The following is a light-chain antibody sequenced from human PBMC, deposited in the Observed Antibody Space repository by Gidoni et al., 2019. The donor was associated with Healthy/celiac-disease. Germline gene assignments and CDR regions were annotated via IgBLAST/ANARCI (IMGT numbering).Light chain of an antibody. CDR3: QQANSFPPFT. CDR2: AAS. CDR1: QGMSSR. J-gene: IGKJ3*01. Sequence: IQLTQSPSSVSASVGERVTITCRASQGMSSRLAWYQQKPGQAPKLLIYAASSLQSGVPSRFSGSGSGTDFTLTISGLQPEDFATYYCQQANSFPPFTFGPGTKVDIK. V-gene: IGKV1D-12*01.